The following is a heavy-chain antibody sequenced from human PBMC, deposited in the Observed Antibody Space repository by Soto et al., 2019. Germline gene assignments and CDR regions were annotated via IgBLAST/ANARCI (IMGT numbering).Heavy chain of an antibody. CDR1: GYTFTSYA. CDR3: ARGPGGPDGPGDY. J-gene: IGHJ4*02. Sequence: ASVKVSCKASGYTFTSYAMHWVRQAPGQRREWMGWINAGNGNRKYSQKFQGRVTITRDTSASTAYMELSSLRSEDTAVYYCARGPGGPDGPGDYWGQGALVTVSS. V-gene: IGHV1-3*01. CDR2: INAGNGNR. D-gene: IGHD2-15*01.